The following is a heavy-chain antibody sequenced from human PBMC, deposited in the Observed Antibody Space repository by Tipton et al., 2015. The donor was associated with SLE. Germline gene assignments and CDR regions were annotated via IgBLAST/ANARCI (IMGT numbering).Heavy chain of an antibody. V-gene: IGHV1-3*01. CDR1: GHIFSDYV. J-gene: IGHJ4*02. Sequence: QLVQSGAEVKKPGASVTVSCKASGHIFSDYVIHWVRQDSGQRLEWMGWINSGNGNTKYSQIFQGRITITRDTSATTAYMELNSLRSEDTAVYYCARETRGYRGSVSCYLYYFDSWGQGTLVTVSS. CDR2: INSGNGNT. D-gene: IGHD2-2*01. CDR3: ARETRGYRGSVSCYLYYFDS.